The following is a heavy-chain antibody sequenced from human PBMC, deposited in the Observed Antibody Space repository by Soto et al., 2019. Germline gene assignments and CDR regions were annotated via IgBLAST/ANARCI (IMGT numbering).Heavy chain of an antibody. J-gene: IGHJ4*02. Sequence: GGSLRLSCAASGFTVSSNYMSWVRQAPGKGLEWVSAISGSGGSTYYADSVKGRFTISRDNSKNTLYLQMNSLRAEDTAVYYCAKEGVRAPGYFDYWGQGTLVTVSS. D-gene: IGHD2-8*01. CDR1: GFTVSSNY. V-gene: IGHV3-23*01. CDR2: ISGSGGST. CDR3: AKEGVRAPGYFDY.